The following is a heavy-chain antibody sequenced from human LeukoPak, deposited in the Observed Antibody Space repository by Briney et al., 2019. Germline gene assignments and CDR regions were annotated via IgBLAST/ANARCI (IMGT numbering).Heavy chain of an antibody. Sequence: GGSLRLSCAASGFTFRNYDMSWVRQAPGRGLEWVSAISGSGDSTSYADSVKGRFTIPRDNSKNTFYLYMNSLRAEDTAIYYCANEGTFYSDYWGQGTLVTVSS. V-gene: IGHV3-23*01. CDR3: ANEGTFYSDY. CDR1: GFTFRNYD. J-gene: IGHJ4*02. D-gene: IGHD1/OR15-1a*01. CDR2: ISGSGDST.